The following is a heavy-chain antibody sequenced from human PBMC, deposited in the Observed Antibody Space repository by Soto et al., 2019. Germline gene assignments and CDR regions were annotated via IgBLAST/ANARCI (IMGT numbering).Heavy chain of an antibody. CDR1: GFTFSSYA. D-gene: IGHD1-26*01. CDR3: ARDRGRAFDI. V-gene: IGHV3-30-3*01. J-gene: IGHJ3*02. CDR2: ISYDGSNK. Sequence: LRLSCAASGFTFSSYAMHWVRQAPGKGLEWVAVISYDGSNKYYADSVKSRFTISRDNSKNTLYLQMNSLRAEDTAVYYCARDRGRAFDIWGQGTMVTVSS.